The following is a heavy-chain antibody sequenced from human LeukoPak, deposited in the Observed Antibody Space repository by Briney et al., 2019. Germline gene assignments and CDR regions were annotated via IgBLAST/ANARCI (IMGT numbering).Heavy chain of an antibody. V-gene: IGHV3-21*01. CDR3: ATADDLWSGMDN. J-gene: IGHJ4*02. CDR1: GFTFSSYS. D-gene: IGHD3-3*01. Sequence: PGGSLRLSCAASGFTFSSYSMNWVRQAPGRGLESVSSISSSSSYIYYADSEKGRFTISRDNAKNSLYLQRNSLRVEDTAVYYCATADDLWSGMDNWGQGTLITVSS. CDR2: ISSSSSYI.